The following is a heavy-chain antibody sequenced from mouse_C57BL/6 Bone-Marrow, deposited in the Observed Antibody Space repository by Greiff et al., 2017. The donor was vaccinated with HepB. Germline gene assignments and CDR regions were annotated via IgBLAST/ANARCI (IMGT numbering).Heavy chain of an antibody. D-gene: IGHD2-3*01. Sequence: EVKVVESGGGLVQPGESLKLSCESNEYEFPSHDMSWVRKTPEKRLELVAAINSDGGSTYYPDTMERRFIISRDNTKKTLYLQMSSLRSEDTALYYCARQGGYYGAMDYWGQGTSVTVSS. CDR3: ARQGGYYGAMDY. J-gene: IGHJ4*01. CDR1: EYEFPSHD. CDR2: INSDGGST. V-gene: IGHV5-2*01.